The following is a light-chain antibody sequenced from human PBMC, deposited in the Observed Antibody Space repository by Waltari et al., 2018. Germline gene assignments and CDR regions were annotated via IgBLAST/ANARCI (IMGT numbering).Light chain of an antibody. V-gene: IGKV1D-12*01. CDR2: DAS. CDR3: QKRVNGPL. J-gene: IGKJ4*01. CDR1: QDISNQ. Sequence: DIQMTQSPSSVSASVGDTVTITCRASQDISNQLTWYQQKPGKAPKFLIYDASTLESGVPSRFSGSGSGTDFTLTVRSLQPEDFAVYYCQKRVNGPLFGGGTKVEIK.